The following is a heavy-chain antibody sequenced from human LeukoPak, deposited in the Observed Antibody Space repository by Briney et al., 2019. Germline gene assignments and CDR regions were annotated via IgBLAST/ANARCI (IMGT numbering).Heavy chain of an antibody. V-gene: IGHV4-39*01. CDR3: ARTMVVTPAVDY. CDR2: IYYSGST. D-gene: IGHD4-23*01. J-gene: IGHJ4*02. CDR1: GGSISSSSYY. Sequence: KPSETLSLTCTVSGGSISSSSYYCGWIRQPPGKGLEWIGSIYYSGSTYYNPSLKSRVTISVDTSKNQFSLKLSSVTAADTAVYYCARTMVVTPAVDYWGQGTLVTVSS.